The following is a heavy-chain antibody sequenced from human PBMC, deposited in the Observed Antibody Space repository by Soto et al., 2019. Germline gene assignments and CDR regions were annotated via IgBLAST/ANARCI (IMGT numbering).Heavy chain of an antibody. Sequence: QVQLQESGPGLVKPSQTLSFTCTVSGGSISSYYWTWIRQPAGKGLEWIGRIYTSGSTNYNPSLKSGVSMSVDTAKIQVSLKHSSGTAADTAVYYCARDTDPYYCGSVSYPYVYGMDVWGQGTTVTVS. CDR3: ARDTDPYYCGSVSYPYVYGMDV. J-gene: IGHJ6*02. CDR1: GGSISSYY. V-gene: IGHV4-4*07. CDR2: IYTSGST. D-gene: IGHD3-10*01.